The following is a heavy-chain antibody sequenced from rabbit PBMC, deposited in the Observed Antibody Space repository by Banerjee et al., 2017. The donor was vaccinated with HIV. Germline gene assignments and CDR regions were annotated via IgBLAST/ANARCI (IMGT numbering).Heavy chain of an antibody. Sequence: QEQLEESGGGLVTPGGTLTLTCTASGFSLSSYYMGWVRQAPGKGLEYIGWISTGGNTYYASWVNDRFTISETSSTTVTLQMTSLTAADTATYFCARNGGYAAYGASTLNLWGPGTLVTVS. J-gene: IGHJ4*01. V-gene: IGHV1S17*01. CDR3: ARNGGYAAYGASTLNL. CDR2: ISTGGNT. CDR1: GFSLSSYY. D-gene: IGHD7-1*01.